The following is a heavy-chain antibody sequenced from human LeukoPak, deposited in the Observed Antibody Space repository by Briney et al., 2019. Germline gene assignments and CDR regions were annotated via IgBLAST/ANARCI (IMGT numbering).Heavy chain of an antibody. D-gene: IGHD6-19*01. J-gene: IGHJ4*02. CDR1: GFTFNIYT. CDR3: AKSRGIYDNSGWRTFDY. V-gene: IGHV3-23*01. Sequence: GGSLRLSCAASGFTFNIYTMSWVRQAPGRGLEWVSVISDNGGSTYYADSVKGRFTISRDNSKNTLYLQMNSLRAEDTAIYYCAKSRGIYDNSGWRTFDYWGQGTLVTVSS. CDR2: ISDNGGST.